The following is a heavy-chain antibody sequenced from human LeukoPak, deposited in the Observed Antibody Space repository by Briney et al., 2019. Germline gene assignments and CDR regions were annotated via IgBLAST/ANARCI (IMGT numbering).Heavy chain of an antibody. CDR1: GFTFSSYW. CDR3: ACLSYDFWSGYSPSFDY. J-gene: IGHJ4*02. V-gene: IGHV3-7*01. CDR2: IKQDGSEK. Sequence: GGSLRLSCAASGFTFSSYWMSWVRQAPGKGLEWVANIKQDGSEKYYVDSVKGRFTISRDNAKNSLYLQMNSLRAEDTAVYYCACLSYDFWSGYSPSFDYWGQGTLVTISS. D-gene: IGHD3-3*01.